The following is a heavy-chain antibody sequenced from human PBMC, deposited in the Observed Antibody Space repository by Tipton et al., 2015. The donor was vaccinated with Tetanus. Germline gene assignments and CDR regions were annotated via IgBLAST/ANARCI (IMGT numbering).Heavy chain of an antibody. V-gene: IGHV3-74*01. CDR1: GFTFNKYW. CDR3: VKDRGTQSGSGTYNFDF. D-gene: IGHD3-10*01. J-gene: IGHJ4*02. CDR2: INSHGTST. Sequence: GSLRLSCAASGFTFNKYWMHWVRQAPGKGLVWFSRINSHGTSTSYADSGKGRFIISRDNDKNTLYLDMHSLGAEDTAVYHCVKDRGTQSGSGTYNFDFWGQGTLVTVSS.